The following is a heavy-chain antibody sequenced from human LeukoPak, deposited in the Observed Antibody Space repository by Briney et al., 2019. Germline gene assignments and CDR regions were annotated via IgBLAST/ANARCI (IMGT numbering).Heavy chain of an antibody. V-gene: IGHV1-69*13. CDR2: IIPIFDTA. CDR1: GYTFTSYG. D-gene: IGHD3-22*01. CDR3: ARAKRDYYDSGGYGAFDY. J-gene: IGHJ4*02. Sequence: ASVKVSCKASGYTFTSYGISWVRQAPGQGLEWMGGIIPIFDTANYAQKFQGRVTITADESTSTAYMELSSLRSEDTAVYYCARAKRDYYDSGGYGAFDYWGQGTLVTVSS.